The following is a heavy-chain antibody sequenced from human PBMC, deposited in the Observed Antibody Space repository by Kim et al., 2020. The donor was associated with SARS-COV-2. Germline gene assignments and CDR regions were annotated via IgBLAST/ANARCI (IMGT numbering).Heavy chain of an antibody. V-gene: IGHV1-24*01. CDR3: ATARIIHYFASGSYYKIIDY. J-gene: IGHJ4*02. Sequence: ASVKVSCKVSGYTLSEVSINCVRHAPGTGLEWLGGYDPEKGETIFAQKFQGRVTKTEDTSTDTAYIELRSLRSEDTAVYYCATARIIHYFASGSYYKIIDYWGPGTMVTVSS. CDR1: GYTLSEVS. D-gene: IGHD3-10*01. CDR2: YDPEKGET.